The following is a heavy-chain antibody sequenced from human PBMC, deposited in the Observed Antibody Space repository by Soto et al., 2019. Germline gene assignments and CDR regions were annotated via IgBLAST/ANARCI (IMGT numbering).Heavy chain of an antibody. V-gene: IGHV1-8*01. J-gene: IGHJ1*01. CDR2: MNPNNGNT. D-gene: IGHD3-10*01. CDR1: GYTFTSYD. Sequence: QVQLVQSGAEVKKPGASVKVSCKASGYTFTSYDISWVRQATGQGLEWMGWMNPNNGNTDYAPKFQGRVTMTMNTSIGPAYMELSSLRSEDTAVYYCARSPRNYYALGSYSYFRHWGQGTLVTVSS. CDR3: ARSPRNYYALGSYSYFRH.